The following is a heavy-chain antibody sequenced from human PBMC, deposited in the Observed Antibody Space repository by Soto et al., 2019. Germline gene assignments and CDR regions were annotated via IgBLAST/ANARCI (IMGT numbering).Heavy chain of an antibody. J-gene: IGHJ4*02. CDR3: ARDSGYSSSWHYDY. CDR1: GGSISSSSYY. CDR2: IFYSGTT. V-gene: IGHV4-39*07. Sequence: SETLSLTCTVSGGSISSSSYYWGWIRQPPGKGLEWIGSIFYSGTTYYNPSLKSRVTISVDTSKNQFSLKLSSVTAADTAVYYCARDSGYSSSWHYDYWGQGTLVTVSS. D-gene: IGHD6-13*01.